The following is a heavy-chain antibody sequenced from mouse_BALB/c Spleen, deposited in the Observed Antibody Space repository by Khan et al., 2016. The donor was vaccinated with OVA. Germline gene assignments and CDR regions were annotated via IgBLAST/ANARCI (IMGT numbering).Heavy chain of an antibody. D-gene: IGHD1-2*01. CDR2: ISYSGST. CDR3: ARTARIKY. V-gene: IGHV3-2*02. J-gene: IGHJ2*01. CDR1: GYSITSGYG. Sequence: EVKLLESGPGLVKPSQSLSLTCTVTGYSITSGYGWNWIRQFPGNKLEWMGYISYSGSTNYNPSLKSRIPITRDTSKNQFFLQLNSVTTEDTATYYCARTARIKYWGQGTTLTVSS.